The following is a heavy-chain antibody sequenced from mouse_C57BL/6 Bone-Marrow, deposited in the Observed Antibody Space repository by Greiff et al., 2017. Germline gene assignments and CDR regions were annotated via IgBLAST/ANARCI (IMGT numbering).Heavy chain of an antibody. J-gene: IGHJ1*03. V-gene: IGHV1-5*01. Sequence: VQLQQSGTVLARPGASVKMSCKTSGYTFTSYWMHWVKQRPGQGLEWIGAIYPGNSDTSYNQKFKGKAKLTAVTSASTAYMELSSLTNEDSAVYYCTRCQDPIYYEYFEVWGTGTTVTVSS. D-gene: IGHD2-4*01. CDR2: IYPGNSDT. CDR1: GYTFTSYW. CDR3: TRCQDPIYYEYFEV.